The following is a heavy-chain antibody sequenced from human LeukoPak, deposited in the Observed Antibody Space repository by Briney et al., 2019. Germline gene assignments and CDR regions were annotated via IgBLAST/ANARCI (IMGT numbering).Heavy chain of an antibody. CDR2: FDPEDGET. CDR3: AREGEGIAAAAPPGVVWLDP. D-gene: IGHD6-13*01. J-gene: IGHJ5*02. Sequence: ASVKVSCKVSGYTLTELSMHWVRQAPGKGLEWMGGFDPEDGETIYAQKFQGRVTMTRDMSTSTVYMELSSLRSEDTAVYYCAREGEGIAAAAPPGVVWLDPWGQGTLVTVSS. V-gene: IGHV1-24*01. CDR1: GYTLTELS.